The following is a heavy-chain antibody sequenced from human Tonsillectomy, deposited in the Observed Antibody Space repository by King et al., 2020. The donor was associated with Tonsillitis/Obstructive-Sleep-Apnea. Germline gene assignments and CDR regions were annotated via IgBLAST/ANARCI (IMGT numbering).Heavy chain of an antibody. CDR2: ISHDGSNK. CDR3: AKDADY. CDR1: GFTFSSYG. Sequence: VQLVESGGGVVQPGRSLRLSCAGSGFTFSSYGMKWVRQAPGKGLEWVAVISHDGSNKYYADSVKGRFTISRDNSKNTLYLQMNSLRAEDTAVYYCAKDADYWGQGTLVTVSS. J-gene: IGHJ4*02. V-gene: IGHV3-30*18.